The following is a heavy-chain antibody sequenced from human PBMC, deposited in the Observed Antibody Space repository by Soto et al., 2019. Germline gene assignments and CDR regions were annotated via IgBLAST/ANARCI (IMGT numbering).Heavy chain of an antibody. J-gene: IGHJ4*02. CDR2: ISWDGGST. CDR1: GFTFDDYS. D-gene: IGHD5-12*01. Sequence: GGSLRLSCAAAGFTFDDYSMHWVRQAPGKGLEWVSLISWDGGSTYYADSVKGRFTISRDNSKNSLYLQMNSLRTEDTALYYCAKDLIPGYSGYDFDYWGQGTLVTVSS. V-gene: IGHV3-43*01. CDR3: AKDLIPGYSGYDFDY.